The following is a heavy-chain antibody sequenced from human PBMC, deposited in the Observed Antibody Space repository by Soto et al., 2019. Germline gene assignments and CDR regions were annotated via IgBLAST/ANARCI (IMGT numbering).Heavy chain of an antibody. V-gene: IGHV4-59*08. Sequence: QVQLQESGPGLVKPSETLSLTCTVSGGSISSYYWSWIRQPPGKGLEWIGYIYYSGSTNYNPFLQSRVTISVDTSKNQFSLKLSSVTAADTAVYYCARRYGDYFDYWGQGTLVTVSS. CDR2: IYYSGST. D-gene: IGHD4-17*01. J-gene: IGHJ4*02. CDR1: GGSISSYY. CDR3: ARRYGDYFDY.